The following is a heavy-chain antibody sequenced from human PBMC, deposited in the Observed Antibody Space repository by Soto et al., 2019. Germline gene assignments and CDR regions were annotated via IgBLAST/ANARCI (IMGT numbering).Heavy chain of an antibody. V-gene: IGHV1-18*01. CDR3: ARDRGGYCSGGSCYRGDDAFDI. D-gene: IGHD2-15*01. CDR2: ISAYNGNT. J-gene: IGHJ3*02. Sequence: ASVKVSCKASGYTFTSYGISWVRQAPGQGLEWMGWISAYNGNTNYAQKLQGRVTMTTDTSTSTAYMELRSLRSDDTAVYYCARDRGGYCSGGSCYRGDDAFDIWGQGTMVTVSS. CDR1: GYTFTSYG.